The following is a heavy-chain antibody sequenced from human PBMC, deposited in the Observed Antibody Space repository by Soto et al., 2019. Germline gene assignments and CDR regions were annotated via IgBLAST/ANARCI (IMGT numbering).Heavy chain of an antibody. CDR1: GFFFIDFQ. CDR2: ITGTSAFT. Sequence: LRLSCAASGFFFIDFQFNWVRQAPGGGLEWLSSITGTSAFTEYAESIEGRFTISRDNPNKLLFLHMDNLRPEDTAVYYCARDNLAFQGAFDLWGQGTLVTVSS. CDR3: ARDNLAFQGAFDL. J-gene: IGHJ4*02. D-gene: IGHD3-16*01. V-gene: IGHV3-21*01.